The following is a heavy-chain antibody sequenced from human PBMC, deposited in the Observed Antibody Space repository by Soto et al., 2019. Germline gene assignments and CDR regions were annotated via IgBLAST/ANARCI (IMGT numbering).Heavy chain of an antibody. CDR1: GDSVSSNSAA. CDR3: ARSLYDTSWTLFDY. CDR2: TYYRSKWYN. Sequence: QVQLQQSGPGLVKPSQTLSLTCAISGDSVSSNSAAWNWIRQSPSRGLEWLGRTYYRSKWYNDXALSVKSRIIXXPXTXMNHFSLQLNSVTPDDTAVYYCARSLYDTSWTLFDYWGRETLVTVSS. V-gene: IGHV6-1*01. D-gene: IGHD2-2*01. J-gene: IGHJ4*02.